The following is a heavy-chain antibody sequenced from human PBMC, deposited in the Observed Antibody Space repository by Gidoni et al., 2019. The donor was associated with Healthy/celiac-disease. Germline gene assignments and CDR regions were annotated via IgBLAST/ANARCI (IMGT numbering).Heavy chain of an antibody. V-gene: IGHV4-59*01. CDR2: IYYSGST. D-gene: IGHD6-19*01. Sequence: QVQLQESGPGLVKPSETLSLTCTVSGGSISSYYWSWIRQPPGKGLEWIGYIYYSGSTNYNPSLKSRVTISVDTSKNQFSLKLSSVTAADTAVYYCARVLGIAVAAPGWFDPWGQGTLVTVSS. J-gene: IGHJ5*02. CDR1: GGSISSYY. CDR3: ARVLGIAVAAPGWFDP.